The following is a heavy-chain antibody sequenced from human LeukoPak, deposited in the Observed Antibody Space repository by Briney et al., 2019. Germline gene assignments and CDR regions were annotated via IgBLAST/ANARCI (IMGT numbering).Heavy chain of an antibody. Sequence: GGSLRLSCAASGFTASSNYMSWVRQAPGKGLEWVSVIYSGGSTYYADSVKGRFTISRDNSRNTLYLQMNSLRAEDTAVYYCARVKDSGPDDYWGQGTLVTVSS. CDR1: GFTASSNY. CDR2: IYSGGST. D-gene: IGHD3-10*01. V-gene: IGHV3-66*01. CDR3: ARVKDSGPDDY. J-gene: IGHJ4*02.